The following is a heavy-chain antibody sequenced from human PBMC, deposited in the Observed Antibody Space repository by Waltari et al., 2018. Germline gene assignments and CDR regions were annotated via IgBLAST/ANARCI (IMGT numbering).Heavy chain of an antibody. J-gene: IGHJ4*02. V-gene: IGHV3-33*01. CDR2: IWYNGRNK. CDR1: GFTFSSSG. D-gene: IGHD3-16*01. CDR3: ARVHSLGQYDSNGQESNFDH. Sequence: QVQLVESGGGVVQPGRSLRLSCAASGFTFSSSGMHWVRQAPGKGLDGVAVIWYNGRNKYYADSVNVRFTISRDNSKNTLYLQMNSLRAEDTAVYSCARVHSLGQYDSNGQESNFDHWGQGALVTVSS.